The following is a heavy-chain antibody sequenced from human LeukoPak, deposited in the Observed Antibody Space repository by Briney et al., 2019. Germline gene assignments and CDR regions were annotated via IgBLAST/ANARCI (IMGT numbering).Heavy chain of an antibody. CDR1: GFTFSNYV. CDR3: ARYSGNYGLDY. J-gene: IGHJ4*02. CDR2: IRYDGSSK. V-gene: IGHV3-30*02. D-gene: IGHD4-17*01. Sequence: GGSLRLSCAASGFTFSNYVIHWVRQAPGKGLEWVALIRYDGSSKYYADSVRGRVTISRDNSKNTLYLQMNSLRAEDTAVYYCARYSGNYGLDYWGQGTLVTVSS.